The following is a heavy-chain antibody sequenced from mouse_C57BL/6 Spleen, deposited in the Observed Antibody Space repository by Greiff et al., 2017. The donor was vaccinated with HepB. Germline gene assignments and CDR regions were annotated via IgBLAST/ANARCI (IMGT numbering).Heavy chain of an antibody. CDR3: ARNYDYGGAMDY. J-gene: IGHJ4*01. D-gene: IGHD2-4*01. Sequence: EVMLVESGGGLVKPGGSLKLSCAASGFTFSDYGMHWVRQAPEKGLEWVAYISSGSSTIYYADTVKGRFTISRDNAKNTLFLQMTSLRSEDTAMYYCARNYDYGGAMDYWGQGTSVTVSS. CDR2: ISSGSSTI. CDR1: GFTFSDYG. V-gene: IGHV5-17*01.